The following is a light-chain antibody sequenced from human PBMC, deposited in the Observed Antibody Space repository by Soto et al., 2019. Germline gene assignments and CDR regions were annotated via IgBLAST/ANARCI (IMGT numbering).Light chain of an antibody. CDR3: QQYGTSPPYT. Sequence: EIVLTQSPGTLSLSPGERATLSCRASQSVSSIYLAWYQQKPGQAPRLLIYAASSRATGIPDRFSGSGSGTDFTLTISRLEPEDFAVYYCQQYGTSPPYTFGQGTKLEIK. CDR1: QSVSSIY. J-gene: IGKJ2*01. V-gene: IGKV3-20*01. CDR2: AAS.